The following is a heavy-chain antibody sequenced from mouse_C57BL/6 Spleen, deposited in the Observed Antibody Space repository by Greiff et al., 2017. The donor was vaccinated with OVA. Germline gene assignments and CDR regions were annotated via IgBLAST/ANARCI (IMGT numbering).Heavy chain of an antibody. Sequence: EVHLVESGGGLVQPGGSLSLSCAASGFTFTDYYMSWVRQPPGKALEWLGFIRNKANGYTTEYSASVKGRFTISRDNSQSILYLQMNALRAEDSATYYCARYGTLYYFDYWGKGTTLTVSS. J-gene: IGHJ2*01. CDR2: IRNKANGYTT. CDR1: GFTFTDYY. V-gene: IGHV7-3*01. D-gene: IGHD3-3*01. CDR3: ARYGTLYYFDY.